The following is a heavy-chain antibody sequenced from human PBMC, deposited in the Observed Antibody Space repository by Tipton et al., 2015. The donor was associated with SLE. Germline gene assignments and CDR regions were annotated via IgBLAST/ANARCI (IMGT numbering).Heavy chain of an antibody. V-gene: IGHV3-23*03. CDR2: IYGSGIT. CDR3: AKDGSSSLPSNGFDH. Sequence: SLRLSCTASGFTFSNYAMNRVRQAPGKGLEWVSLIYGSGITYYSDSVRGRFTVSRDNSKDTLSLQMNSLRPEDTAVYFCAKDGSSSLPSNGFDHWGQGILVTVSS. J-gene: IGHJ5*02. D-gene: IGHD6-13*01. CDR1: GFTFSNYA.